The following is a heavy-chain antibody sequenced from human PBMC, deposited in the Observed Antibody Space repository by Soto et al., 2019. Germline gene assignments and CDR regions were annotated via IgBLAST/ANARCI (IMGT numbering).Heavy chain of an antibody. J-gene: IGHJ6*02. CDR3: ARIREIAGRGIYYYYYGMDV. D-gene: IGHD6-13*01. CDR1: GFSFTTTGGG. CDR2: IYWDDDK. Sequence: SGPTLVNPTQTLTLTCTFSGFSFTTTGGGVGWIRQPPGKALEWLALIYWDDDKRYSPSLKSRLTITRDTSKNQVVLTMTNMDPVDTATYYCARIREIAGRGIYYYYYGMDVWGQGTTVTVSS. V-gene: IGHV2-5*02.